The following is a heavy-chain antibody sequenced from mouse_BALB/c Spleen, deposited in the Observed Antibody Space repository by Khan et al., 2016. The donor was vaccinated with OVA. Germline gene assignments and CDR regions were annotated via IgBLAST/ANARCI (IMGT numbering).Heavy chain of an antibody. J-gene: IGHJ2*01. Sequence: QVQLKESGAELAKPGASVKMSCKASGYTFINYWILWVKQRPGQGLEWIGYINPSTGYTEYNQNFKDKATLTAEKSSSTAYMQLSSLTSEDSAVYYCARRGLRWDFDNWGQGTTLTVSS. CDR1: GYTFINYW. CDR3: ARRGLRWDFDN. CDR2: INPSTGYT. D-gene: IGHD1-1*01. V-gene: IGHV1-7*01.